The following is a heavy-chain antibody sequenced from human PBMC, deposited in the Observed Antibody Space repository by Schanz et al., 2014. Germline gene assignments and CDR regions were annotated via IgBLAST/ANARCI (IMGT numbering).Heavy chain of an antibody. D-gene: IGHD3-10*01. Sequence: QVQLVESGGGVVQPGGSLRLSCAASGFIFGDYVIHWVRQAPGKGLEWVSYITSGSAKFYADSVKGRFTISRDNAKNSLYLQMNSLRAEDTAVYYCATVVGVHHLDYWGQGTLVTVSS. V-gene: IGHV3-11*04. CDR3: ATVVGVHHLDY. CDR2: ITSGSAK. CDR1: GFIFGDYV. J-gene: IGHJ4*02.